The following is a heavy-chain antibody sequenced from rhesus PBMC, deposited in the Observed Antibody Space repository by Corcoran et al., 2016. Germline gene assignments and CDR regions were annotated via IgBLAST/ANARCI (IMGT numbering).Heavy chain of an antibody. V-gene: IGHV4-122*02. CDR3: ARDAYCTSTTCYGFDY. CDR2: ITYSGST. CDR1: GGSISSGYYY. J-gene: IGHJ4*01. D-gene: IGHD2-2*01. Sequence: QVQLQESGPGLVKPSETLSLTCAVSGGSISSGYYYWSWLRQPPGTGLEWIGYITYSGSTSYNPSLKSRVTISRDTSKNQFSLKLSSVTAADTAVYYCARDAYCTSTTCYGFDYWGQGVLVTVSS.